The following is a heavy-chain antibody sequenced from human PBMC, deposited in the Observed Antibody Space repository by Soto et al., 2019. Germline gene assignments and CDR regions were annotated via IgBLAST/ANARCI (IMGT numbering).Heavy chain of an antibody. CDR2: INSDGSST. CDR3: ARDRWGGGRDMDV. D-gene: IGHD3-10*01. Sequence: EVQLVESGGGLVQPGGSLRLSCAASGFTFSTYWIHWVRQAPGKGLVWVSRINSDGSSTNYADSVNGRFTISRDNAKNTLFLQMNSLRAEDTAVYYCARDRWGGGRDMDVWGQGTTVTVSS. CDR1: GFTFSTYW. V-gene: IGHV3-74*01. J-gene: IGHJ6*02.